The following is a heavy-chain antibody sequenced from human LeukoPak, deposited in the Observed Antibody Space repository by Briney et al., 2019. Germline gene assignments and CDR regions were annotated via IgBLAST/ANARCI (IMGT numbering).Heavy chain of an antibody. CDR2: ISKSGDGV. V-gene: IGHV3-23*01. Sequence: TGGSLRLSCAASGFIFSNYAMSWVRQAPGKGLEWVSTISKSGDGVFYADSVKGRFTISRDNSENTLFLQLNTLRADDTAVYYCATLSPRIAAAGEDAFDIWGQGTMVTVSS. CDR3: ATLSPRIAAAGEDAFDI. J-gene: IGHJ3*02. D-gene: IGHD6-13*01. CDR1: GFIFSNYA.